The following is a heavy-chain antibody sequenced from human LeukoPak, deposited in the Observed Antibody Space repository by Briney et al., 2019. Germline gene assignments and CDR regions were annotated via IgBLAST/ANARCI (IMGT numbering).Heavy chain of an antibody. CDR3: ARSGYCSSTSCYFVYYYGMDV. CDR1: GGSISSGGYY. J-gene: IGHJ6*04. V-gene: IGHV4-31*03. CDR2: IYYSGTT. D-gene: IGHD2-2*01. Sequence: KTSETLSLTCTVSGGSISSGGYYWSWLRQHPGKGLEWIGYIYYSGTTYYNPSLKSRVTISVDTSKNQFSLKLSSVTAADTAVYYCARSGYCSSTSCYFVYYYGMDVWGKGTTVTVSS.